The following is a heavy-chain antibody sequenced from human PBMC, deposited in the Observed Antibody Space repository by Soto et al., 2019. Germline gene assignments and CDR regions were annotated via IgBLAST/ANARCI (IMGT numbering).Heavy chain of an antibody. CDR3: ARGLYDSGSFYFDF. Sequence: EVQLVESGGGLIQPGGSLRLSCAASGFNFIRKYMIWVRQAPGKGLEWGSILYSGGTTYYADSVKGRFTISRDTSENTLYLQMNSLRAEDTAVYYCARGLYDSGSFYFDFWGQGTLVTVSS. CDR2: LYSGGTT. D-gene: IGHD3-10*01. V-gene: IGHV3-53*01. J-gene: IGHJ4*02. CDR1: GFNFIRKY.